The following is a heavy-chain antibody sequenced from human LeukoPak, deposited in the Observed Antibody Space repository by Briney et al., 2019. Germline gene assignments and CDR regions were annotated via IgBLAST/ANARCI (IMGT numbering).Heavy chain of an antibody. D-gene: IGHD3-22*01. CDR3: ARVGSRTMIEGAFDI. CDR2: IYYSGST. CDR1: GGSISSYY. V-gene: IGHV4-59*01. Sequence: SETLSLTCTVSGGSISSYYWSWIRQPPGKGLEWIGYIYYSGSTNYNPSLKSRVTISADTSKNQFSLKLSSVTAADTAVYYCARVGSRTMIEGAFDIWGQGTMVTVSS. J-gene: IGHJ3*02.